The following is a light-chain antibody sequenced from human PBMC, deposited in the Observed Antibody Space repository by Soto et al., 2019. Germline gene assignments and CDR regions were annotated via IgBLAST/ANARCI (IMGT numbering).Light chain of an antibody. CDR3: QQYGNSLS. CDR2: GVS. J-gene: IGKJ5*01. CDR1: QGVSRGY. Sequence: EIVLTQSPVTLSLSPGERATLSCRASQGVSRGYLAWYQQKAGQAPRLLIYGVSSRATGVSHRFSGSGSGTDFTLTISGLEPEDVAVYYCQQYGNSLSFGQGTR. V-gene: IGKV3-20*01.